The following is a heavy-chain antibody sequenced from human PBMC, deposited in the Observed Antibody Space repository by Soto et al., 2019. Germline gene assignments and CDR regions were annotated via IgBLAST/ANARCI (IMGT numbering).Heavy chain of an antibody. J-gene: IGHJ6*02. V-gene: IGHV5-51*01. CDR1: GYSFASYW. CDR3: ARTRSFTLGFYYDGMDV. D-gene: IGHD6-6*01. Sequence: GESLKISCHGSGYSFASYWIGLVRQMPGKDLEWMGIIYPGDSDTRYSPSFQGQVTISADKSLRTAYLQWTSLKASDTALYYCARTRSFTLGFYYDGMDVWGQGTTVTVSS. CDR2: IYPGDSDT.